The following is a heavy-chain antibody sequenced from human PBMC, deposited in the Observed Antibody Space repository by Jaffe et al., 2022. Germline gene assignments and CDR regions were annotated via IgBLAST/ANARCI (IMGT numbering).Heavy chain of an antibody. CDR3: AKTALGGSGYSYYFDY. J-gene: IGHJ4*02. CDR2: INPSGGST. Sequence: QVQLVQSGAEVKKPGASVKVSCKASGYTFTSYYMHWVRQAPGQGLEWMGIINPSGGSTSYAQKFQGRVTMTRDTSTSTVYMELSSLRSEDTAVYYCAKTALGGSGYSYYFDYWGQGTLVTVSS. D-gene: IGHD3-3*01. CDR1: GYTFTSYY. V-gene: IGHV1-46*03.